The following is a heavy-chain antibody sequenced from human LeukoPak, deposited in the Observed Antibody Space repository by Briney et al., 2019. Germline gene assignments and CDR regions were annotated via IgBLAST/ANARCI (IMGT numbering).Heavy chain of an antibody. D-gene: IGHD3-9*01. J-gene: IGHJ4*02. CDR3: ARVGSNYDILTGYEY. V-gene: IGHV1-18*01. CDR1: GYTFTSYG. Sequence: ASAKVSCKASGYTFTSYGISWVRQAPGQGLEWMGWISAYNGNTNYAQKLQGRVTMTTDTSTSTAYMELRSLRSDDTAVYYCARVGSNYDILTGYEYWGQGTLVTVSS. CDR2: ISAYNGNT.